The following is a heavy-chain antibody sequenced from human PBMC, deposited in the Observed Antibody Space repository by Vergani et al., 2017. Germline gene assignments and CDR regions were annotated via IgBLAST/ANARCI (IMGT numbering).Heavy chain of an antibody. J-gene: IGHJ6*02. Sequence: EVQLVESGGGLVQPGGSLKLSCAASGFTFSGSAMHWVRQASGKGLEWVGRIRSKANSYATAYAASVKGRFTISRDNAKNSLYLQMNSLRAEDTSVYYCARESMAAQASCVDYYVYYGMDVWGQGSTVTVSS. CDR1: GFTFSGSA. CDR3: ARESMAAQASCVDYYVYYGMDV. D-gene: IGHD5-24*01. CDR2: IRSKANSYAT. V-gene: IGHV3-73*01.